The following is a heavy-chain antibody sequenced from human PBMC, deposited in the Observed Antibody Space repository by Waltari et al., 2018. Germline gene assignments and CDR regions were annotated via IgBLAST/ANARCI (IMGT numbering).Heavy chain of an antibody. J-gene: IGHJ4*02. CDR1: GFTFSSHS. CDR2: ISSSSSYI. V-gene: IGHV3-21*01. D-gene: IGHD2-21*01. CDR3: ARDPYCGGDCYSIGGDY. Sequence: EVQLVESGGGLVKPGGSLRLSCAASGFTFSSHSMNWVRQAPGKGLEWVSSISSSSSYIYYADSVKGRFTISRDNAKNSLYLQMNSLRAEDTAVYYCARDPYCGGDCYSIGGDYWGQGTLVTVSS.